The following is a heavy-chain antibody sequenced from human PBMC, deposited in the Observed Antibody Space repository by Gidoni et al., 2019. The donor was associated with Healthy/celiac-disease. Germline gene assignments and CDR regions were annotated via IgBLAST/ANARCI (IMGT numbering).Heavy chain of an antibody. Sequence: QVQLVQSGAEVKKPGASVKVSCKASGYTFTRYAMHWVRQAPGQRLEWMGWINAGNGNTKYSQKFQGRVTITRDTSASTAYMELSSLRSEDTAVYYCARDPIVVVPAANFYGMDVWGQGTTVTVSS. J-gene: IGHJ6*02. D-gene: IGHD2-2*01. CDR3: ARDPIVVVPAANFYGMDV. CDR1: GYTFTRYA. V-gene: IGHV1-3*01. CDR2: INAGNGNT.